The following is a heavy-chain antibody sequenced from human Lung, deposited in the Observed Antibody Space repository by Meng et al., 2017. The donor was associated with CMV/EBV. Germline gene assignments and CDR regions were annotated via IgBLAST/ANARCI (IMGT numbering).Heavy chain of an antibody. CDR1: GTSITNHIW. V-gene: IGHV4-4*02. CDR2: IPHRGSS. CDR3: LRRSGGSV. Sequence: QVRVLASGAALRTPCATRSLTCAVSGTSITNHIWWAWVRQPPGKGREGIGEIPHRGSSAYNPSLKSRVSMSIDKSKNQFSLKLTSVTAADTAVYHCLRRSGGSVWGQGTLVTVSS. J-gene: IGHJ1*01. D-gene: IGHD3-10*01.